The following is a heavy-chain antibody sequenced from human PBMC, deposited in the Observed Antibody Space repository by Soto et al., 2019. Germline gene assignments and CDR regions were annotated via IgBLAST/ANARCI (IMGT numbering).Heavy chain of an antibody. CDR1: GGSFSGYY. CDR2: INHSGST. Sequence: SETLSLTCAVYGGSFSGYYWSWIRQPPGKGLEWIGEINHSGSTNYNPSLKSRVTISVDTSKNQFSLKLSSVTAADTAVYYCARARPPPEDIVVVPAAISQSGGFDYWGQETLVTVPS. D-gene: IGHD2-2*01. J-gene: IGHJ4*02. CDR3: ARARPPPEDIVVVPAAISQSGGFDY. V-gene: IGHV4-34*01.